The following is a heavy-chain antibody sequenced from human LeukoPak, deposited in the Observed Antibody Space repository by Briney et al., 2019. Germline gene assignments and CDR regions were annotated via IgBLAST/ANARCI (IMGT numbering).Heavy chain of an antibody. J-gene: IGHJ4*02. V-gene: IGHV4-34*01. CDR2: INHSGST. CDR1: GGSFSGYY. Sequence: SETLSLTCAVYGGSFSGYYWSWIRQPPGKGLEWIGEINHSGSTNYNPSLKSRVTISVDTSKNQFSLKLSSVTAADTAVYYCARRLRSSALFDYWGQGTLVTVSS. D-gene: IGHD6-19*01. CDR3: ARRLRSSALFDY.